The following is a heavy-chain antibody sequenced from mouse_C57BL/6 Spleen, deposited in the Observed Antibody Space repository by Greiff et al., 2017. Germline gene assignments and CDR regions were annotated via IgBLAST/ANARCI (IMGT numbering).Heavy chain of an antibody. CDR3: ARQDDYGGSYYFDY. V-gene: IGHV5-12*01. J-gene: IGHJ2*01. D-gene: IGHD1-1*01. CDR1: GFTFSDYY. CDR2: ISNGGGST. Sequence: EVTLVESGGGLVQPGGSLKLSCAASGFTFSDYYMYWVRQTPEKRLEWVAYISNGGGSTYYPDTVKGRFTISRDNAKNTLYLQMSRLKSEDTAMYYCARQDDYGGSYYFDYWGQGTTLTVSS.